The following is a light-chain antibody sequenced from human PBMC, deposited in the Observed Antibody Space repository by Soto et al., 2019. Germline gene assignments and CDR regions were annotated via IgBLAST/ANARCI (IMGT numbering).Light chain of an antibody. CDR3: QQYNSYSPLT. V-gene: IGKV1-5*01. J-gene: IGKJ4*01. Sequence: DIQMTQYPSTLSASVGYRVTITCRSIQSISKWLAWYQHKQGTAPKLLIYDASNLESGVPSRFSGSGSGKEFNLTIRSLQPDDFANYYCQQYNSYSPLTFGGGTKVDIK. CDR1: QSISKW. CDR2: DAS.